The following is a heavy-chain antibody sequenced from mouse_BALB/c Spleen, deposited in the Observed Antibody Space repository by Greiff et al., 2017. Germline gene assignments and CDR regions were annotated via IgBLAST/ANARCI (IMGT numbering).Heavy chain of an antibody. V-gene: IGHV1-7*01. D-gene: IGHD2-14*01. CDR3: ARWGYNWFAY. Sequence: VQLQQSGAELAKPGASVKMSCKASGYTFTSYWLHWVKQRPGQGMEWIGYINPSTGYTEYNQKFEDKATLTADKSSSTAYMQLSSLTSEDSAVYDCARWGYNWFAYWGQVTLVTVSA. J-gene: IGHJ3*01. CDR2: INPSTGYT. CDR1: GYTFTSYW.